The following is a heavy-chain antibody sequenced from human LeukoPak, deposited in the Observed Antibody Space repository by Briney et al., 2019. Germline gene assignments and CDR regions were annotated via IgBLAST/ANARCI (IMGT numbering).Heavy chain of an antibody. CDR2: INPNSGGT. Sequence: ASVKVSCKASGYTFTSYYMHWVRQAPGQGLEWMGWINPNSGGTNYAQKFQGRVTMTRDASISTAYMELSWLRSDDTALYYCATDYAGNSVPDYWGQGTLVTVSS. CDR3: ATDYAGNSVPDY. D-gene: IGHD4-23*01. J-gene: IGHJ4*02. V-gene: IGHV1-2*02. CDR1: GYTFTSYY.